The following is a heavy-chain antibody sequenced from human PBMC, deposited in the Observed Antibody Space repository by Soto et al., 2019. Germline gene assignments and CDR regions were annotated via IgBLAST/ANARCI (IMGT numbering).Heavy chain of an antibody. CDR2: INPYSGGA. Sequence: ASVKVSCKASGYTFTGHYMQWVRQAPGQGLEWMGWINPYSGGADYAQSFQGRVTMTRDTSISTVYMELSRLRFDDTAVYYCARVIRGAYYNSPLDTWGQGTVVTVSS. CDR1: GYTFTGHY. V-gene: IGHV1-2*02. D-gene: IGHD3-10*01. J-gene: IGHJ5*02. CDR3: ARVIRGAYYNSPLDT.